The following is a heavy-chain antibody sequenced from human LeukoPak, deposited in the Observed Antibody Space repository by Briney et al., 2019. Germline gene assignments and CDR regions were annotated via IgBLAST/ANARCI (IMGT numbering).Heavy chain of an antibody. CDR1: GYTFTSYG. Sequence: AASVKVSCKASGYTFTSYGISWVRQAPGQGLEWMGWISAYNGNTRYAQNLQGRVTLTTDTSTSTAYMEVRSLRSDDTAVYYCARAQTTGFGESLHYWGQGTLVTVSS. D-gene: IGHD3-10*01. CDR2: ISAYNGNT. CDR3: ARAQTTGFGESLHY. J-gene: IGHJ4*02. V-gene: IGHV1-18*01.